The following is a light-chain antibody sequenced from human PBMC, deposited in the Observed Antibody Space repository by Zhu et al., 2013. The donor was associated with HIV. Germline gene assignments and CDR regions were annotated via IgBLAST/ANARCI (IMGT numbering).Light chain of an antibody. CDR1: QFVGSSTF. Sequence: DTVLTQSPGTLSLSPGDTATLSCRASQFVGSSTFLAWYQQKRGQAPRLLIFGASTRATGIPDRFSGGGSGTNFTLIISRLEPEDFALYYCQQYGASPDAFGQGTRLDIK. V-gene: IGKV3-20*01. CDR2: GAS. CDR3: QQYGASPDA. J-gene: IGKJ5*01.